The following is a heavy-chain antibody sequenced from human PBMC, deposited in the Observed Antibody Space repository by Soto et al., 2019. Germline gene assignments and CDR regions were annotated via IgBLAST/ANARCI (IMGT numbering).Heavy chain of an antibody. V-gene: IGHV5-10-1*01. D-gene: IGHD1-26*01. J-gene: IGHJ6*02. CDR2: TDPSDSYT. CDR1: GYSFTSYW. CDR3: ARRGATRLYYYGMDV. Sequence: GEALKISCKGSGYSFTSYWISWVRQMPGKGLEWMGRTDPSDSYTNYSPSFQGHVTISADKSISTAYLQWSSLKASDTAMYYCARRGATRLYYYGMDVWGQGTTVTVSS.